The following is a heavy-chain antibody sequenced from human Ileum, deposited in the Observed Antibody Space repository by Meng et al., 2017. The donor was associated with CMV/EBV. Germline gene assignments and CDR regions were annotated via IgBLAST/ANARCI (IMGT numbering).Heavy chain of an antibody. Sequence: CDTSGYNFPAYYVHWVRQSPGQGLEWMGRINPNTGGASYSQKFQDRVTITSDLSLRTVYMEMSSLTSDDTALYYCARDTSSGYYFHYWGRGTLVTVSS. D-gene: IGHD3-22*01. CDR3: ARDTSSGYYFHY. J-gene: IGHJ4*01. CDR1: GYNFPAYY. CDR2: INPNTGGA. V-gene: IGHV1-2*06.